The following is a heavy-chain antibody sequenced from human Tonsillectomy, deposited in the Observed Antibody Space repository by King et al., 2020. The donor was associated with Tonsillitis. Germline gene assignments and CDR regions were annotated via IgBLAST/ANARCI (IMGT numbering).Heavy chain of an antibody. D-gene: IGHD4-11*01. Sequence: VQLVESGGGLVQPGGSLRLSCAASGFTFSNNALSWVRQAPGKGLEWVSAISGSAGITNYSDSVKGRFTISRDNSTNTRNLQMNNLRAEDTAVYYCAKDTTVITGSYYYMDVWGKGTTVTVSS. J-gene: IGHJ6*03. CDR2: ISGSAGIT. V-gene: IGHV3-23*04. CDR3: AKDTTVITGSYYYMDV. CDR1: GFTFSNNA.